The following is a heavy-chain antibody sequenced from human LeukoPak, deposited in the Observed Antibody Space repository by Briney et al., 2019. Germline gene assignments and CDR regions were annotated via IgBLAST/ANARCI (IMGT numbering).Heavy chain of an antibody. J-gene: IGHJ4*02. D-gene: IGHD2-21*01. CDR1: GGSINSGNYY. V-gene: IGHV4-61*02. Sequence: PSQTLSLTCTVSGGSINSGNYYWSWIRQPAGKGLEWIGRIWTDGVTTYKPSLKSRVTISVDTSKNQFSLRLSSVTAADTAVYYCARVPPSGAHIPAFDYWGQGTLVTVSS. CDR2: IWTDGVT. CDR3: ARVPPSGAHIPAFDY.